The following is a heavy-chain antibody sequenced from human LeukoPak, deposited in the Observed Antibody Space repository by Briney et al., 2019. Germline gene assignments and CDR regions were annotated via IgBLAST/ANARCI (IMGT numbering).Heavy chain of an antibody. Sequence: GGSLRLSCAASGFTFSSYEMNWVRQAPGKGLEWVSYISSSGSTIYYADSVKGRFTISRDNAKNSLYLQMNSLRAEDTAVYYCARSLTRIRNWFDPWGQGTLVTVSS. CDR3: ARSLTRIRNWFDP. CDR1: GFTFSSYE. V-gene: IGHV3-48*03. CDR2: ISSSGSTI. D-gene: IGHD3-9*01. J-gene: IGHJ5*02.